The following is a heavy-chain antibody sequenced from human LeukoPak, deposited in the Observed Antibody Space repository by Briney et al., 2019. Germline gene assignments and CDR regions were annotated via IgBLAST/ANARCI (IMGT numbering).Heavy chain of an antibody. CDR1: GFTFSSYG. V-gene: IGHV3-23*01. CDR2: ISGGST. Sequence: GALRLSCAASGFTFSSYGMSWVRQAPGKGLEWVSSISGGSTYYADSRKGRFTISRDNAKKSLYLQMNSLRVEDTGVYYCASWGEGALGNWGQGTLVTVSS. J-gene: IGHJ4*02. CDR3: ASWGEGALGN. D-gene: IGHD1-26*01.